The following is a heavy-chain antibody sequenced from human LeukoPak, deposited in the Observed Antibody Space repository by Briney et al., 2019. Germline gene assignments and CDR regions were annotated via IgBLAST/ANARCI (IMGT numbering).Heavy chain of an antibody. CDR2: IRYDGSNK. Sequence: PGGSLRLSCAASGFTFSSYGMHWVRQAPGKGLEWVAFIRYDGSNKYYADSVKGRFTISRDNSKNTLCLQMNSLRAEDTAVYYCAKPYCGGDCYYSGGYNWFNPWGQGTLVTVSS. CDR3: AKPYCGGDCYYSGGYNWFNP. V-gene: IGHV3-30*02. D-gene: IGHD2-21*01. CDR1: GFTFSSYG. J-gene: IGHJ5*02.